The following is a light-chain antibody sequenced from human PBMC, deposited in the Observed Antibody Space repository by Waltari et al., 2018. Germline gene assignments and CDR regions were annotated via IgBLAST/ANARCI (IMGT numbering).Light chain of an antibody. CDR3: ATRDEGPTVV. CDR2: LTQ. Sequence: QSVLTQPPSASGTPGQSVTISCSGSISNIGTHYVYWYQQLPGTAPKLLIYLTQQRPSGVPDRFSAAKSVTSASLAISGLRFEDEADYYCATRDEGPTVVFGGGTKLTVL. V-gene: IGLV1-47*01. CDR1: ISNIGTHY. J-gene: IGLJ2*01.